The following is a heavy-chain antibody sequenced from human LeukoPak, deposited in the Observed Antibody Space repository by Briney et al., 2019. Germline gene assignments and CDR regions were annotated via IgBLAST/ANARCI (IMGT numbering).Heavy chain of an antibody. J-gene: IGHJ5*02. V-gene: IGHV1-8*03. D-gene: IGHD2-15*01. CDR2: NSATT. CDR3: ARLNGGSCYFCTGDWFDP. Sequence: NSATTGYAQKFQGRVTITRNTSISRDYMELRNLRGEDTAVYYCARLNGGSCYFCTGDWFDPWGQGTLVTVSS.